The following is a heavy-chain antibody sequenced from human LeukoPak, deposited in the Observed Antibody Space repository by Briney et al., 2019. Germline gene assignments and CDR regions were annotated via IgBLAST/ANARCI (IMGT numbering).Heavy chain of an antibody. CDR1: GYTFTGYY. V-gene: IGHV1-2*02. Sequence: ASVNVSCKASGYTFTGYYMHWVRQAPGQGLEWMGWINPNSGGTNYAQKFQGRVTMTRDTSISTAYMELSRLRSDDTAVYYCARDYCSSTSCYHGWFDPWGQGTLVTVSS. CDR3: ARDYCSSTSCYHGWFDP. CDR2: INPNSGGT. J-gene: IGHJ5*02. D-gene: IGHD2-2*01.